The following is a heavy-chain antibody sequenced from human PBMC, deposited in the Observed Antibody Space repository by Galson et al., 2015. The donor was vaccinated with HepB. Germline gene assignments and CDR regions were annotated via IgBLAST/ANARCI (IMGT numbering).Heavy chain of an antibody. D-gene: IGHD6-13*01. V-gene: IGHV1-2*04. CDR3: ARSYSSSWNYYYYYGMDV. CDR1: GYTFTGYY. CDR2: INPNSGGT. Sequence: SVKVSCKASGYTFTGYYMHWVRQAPGQGLEWMGWINPNSGGTNYAQKFQGWVTMTRDTSISTAYMELSRLRSDDTAVYYCARSYSSSWNYYYYYGMDVWGQGTTVTVSS. J-gene: IGHJ6*02.